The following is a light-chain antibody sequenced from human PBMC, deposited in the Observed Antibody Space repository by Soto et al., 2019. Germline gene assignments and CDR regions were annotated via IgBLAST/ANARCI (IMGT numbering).Light chain of an antibody. CDR1: SSNIGTNY. J-gene: IGLJ1*01. CDR2: RND. Sequence: QAVVTQPPSASATPGQRVTISCSGSSSNIGTNYVYWYQHLPGTAPKLLIYRNDQRPSGVPDRFSGSMSGTAASLAIGGLRSEDEADYYCSSYAGSNRVFGTGTKLTVL. CDR3: SSYAGSNRV. V-gene: IGLV1-47*01.